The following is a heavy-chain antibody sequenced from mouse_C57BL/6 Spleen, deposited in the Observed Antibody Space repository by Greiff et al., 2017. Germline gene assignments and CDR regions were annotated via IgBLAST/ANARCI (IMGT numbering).Heavy chain of an antibody. CDR2: INPNNGGT. CDR1: GYTFTDYY. J-gene: IGHJ2*01. Sequence: VQLQQSGPELVKPGASVKISCKASGYTFTDYYMNWVKQSHGKSLEWIGDINPNNGGTSYNQKFKGKATLTVDKSSSTAYMELRSLTYEDSAVYYCARQRGYFDYWGQGTTLTVSS. CDR3: ARQRGYFDY. V-gene: IGHV1-26*01.